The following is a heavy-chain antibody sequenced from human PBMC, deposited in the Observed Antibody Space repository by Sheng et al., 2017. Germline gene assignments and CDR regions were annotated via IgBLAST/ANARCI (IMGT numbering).Heavy chain of an antibody. CDR3: AKVGIVGATLYYLDS. CDR1: GFTFSSYG. J-gene: IGHJ4*02. Sequence: EEQLVESGGGLVQPGGSLRLSCEASGFTFSSYGMNWVRQAPGKGLEWISYISSRSSTIYYADSVKGRFTISRDNSDNTLYLQMDSLNPEDTSVYYCAKVGIVGATLYYLDSWGLGTLVTVSS. V-gene: IGHV3-48*03. D-gene: IGHD1-26*01. CDR2: ISSRSSTI.